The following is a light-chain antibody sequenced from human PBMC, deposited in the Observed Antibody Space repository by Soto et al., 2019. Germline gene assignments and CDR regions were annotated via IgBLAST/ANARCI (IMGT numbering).Light chain of an antibody. V-gene: IGLV1-44*01. CDR2: SDS. J-gene: IGLJ2*01. CDR3: ATWDDSLNGLL. CDR1: SANIGSNT. Sequence: QSVLTQPPSVSATPGQRVTISCSGSSANIGSNTVTWYQHLPGTAPKLLIYSDSQRPSGVPDRFSGSKSGTSASRAISRLQSEDEADYYCATWDDSLNGLLFGGGTKVTVL.